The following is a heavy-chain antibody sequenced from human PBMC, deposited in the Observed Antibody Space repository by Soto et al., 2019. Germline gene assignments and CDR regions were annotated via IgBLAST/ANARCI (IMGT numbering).Heavy chain of an antibody. V-gene: IGHV1-8*01. D-gene: IGHD6-19*01. CDR1: GYTFTSYD. J-gene: IGHJ6*03. CDR3: ARGQWLYYYYYYYYMDV. CDR2: MNPNSGNT. Sequence: ASGKVSCKASGYTFTSYDINWVRQATGQGLEWMGWMNPNSGNTGYAQKFQGRVTMTRNTSISTAYMELSSLRSEDTAVYYWARGQWLYYYYYYYYMDVWGKGTTVTVSS.